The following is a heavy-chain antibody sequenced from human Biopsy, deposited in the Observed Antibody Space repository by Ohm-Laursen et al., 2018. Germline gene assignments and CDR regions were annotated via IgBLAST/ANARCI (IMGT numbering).Heavy chain of an antibody. CDR2: ISGYNGNT. D-gene: IGHD1-26*01. CDR3: VRGTGSQYFDY. V-gene: IGHV1-18*01. Sequence: SVKVSCKPSGYFFSSYGLNWVRQAPGQGLEWMGRISGYNGNTNYAQKFQGRVTMTIDSSASTAYLELRSLRSDDTAFYYCVRGTGSQYFDYWGQGTLVTVSS. J-gene: IGHJ4*02. CDR1: GYFFSSYG.